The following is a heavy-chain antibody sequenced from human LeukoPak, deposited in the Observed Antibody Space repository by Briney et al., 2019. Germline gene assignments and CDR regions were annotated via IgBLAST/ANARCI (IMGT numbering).Heavy chain of an antibody. CDR2: ISAYNGDT. CDR1: GYIFTSYG. V-gene: IGHV1-18*01. D-gene: IGHD5-12*01. CDR3: ARRSGYDRRMGTLDF. Sequence: ASVKVSCKASGYIFTSYGISWVRQAPGQGLEWMGWISAYNGDTNYAQKLQGRVTVTTDTSTTTAYMELRSLRSDDSAVYYCARRSGYDRRMGTLDFWGQGTLVTVSS. J-gene: IGHJ4*02.